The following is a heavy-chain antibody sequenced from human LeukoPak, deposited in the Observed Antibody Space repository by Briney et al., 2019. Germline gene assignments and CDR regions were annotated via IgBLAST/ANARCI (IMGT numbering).Heavy chain of an antibody. D-gene: IGHD2-2*01. CDR3: ARGYCSSASCLDS. Sequence: ASVKVSCKASGYTFTSYYMHSVRQAPGQGVEWVGIINPSGGSTGYAQKFQGRVTMSSYTSTRTVYMELSRLRSEDTAVYYCARGYCSSASCLDSWGQGTLVTVSS. CDR1: GYTFTSYY. CDR2: INPSGGST. J-gene: IGHJ5*01. V-gene: IGHV1-46*01.